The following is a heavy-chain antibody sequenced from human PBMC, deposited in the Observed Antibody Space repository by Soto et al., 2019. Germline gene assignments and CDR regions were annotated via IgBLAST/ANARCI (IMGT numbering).Heavy chain of an antibody. J-gene: IGHJ6*02. CDR1: GGSISSYY. CDR2: IYYSGST. Sequence: SETPSLTCTVSGGSISSYYWSWIRQPPGKGLEWIGYIYYSGSTNYNPSLKSRVTISVDTSKNQFSLKLSSVTAADTAVYYCARDGSHIQPYYYSGMGVWGQGTTVTVSS. V-gene: IGHV4-59*01. CDR3: ARDGSHIQPYYYSGMGV. D-gene: IGHD1-26*01.